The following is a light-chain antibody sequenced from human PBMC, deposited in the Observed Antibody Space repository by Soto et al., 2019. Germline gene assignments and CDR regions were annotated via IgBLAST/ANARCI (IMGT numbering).Light chain of an antibody. CDR1: QSVSSSY. CDR3: QQYGSSPPYT. CDR2: GAS. V-gene: IGKV3-20*01. J-gene: IGKJ2*01. Sequence: EIVLTQSPGTLSLSPGERATLSCRASQSVSSSYLAWYQQKPGQAPRLLIYGASSRATGIPDRFSGSGSGTDFTLPISRLEPEALAVYYCQQYGSSPPYTFGQGTKLEIK.